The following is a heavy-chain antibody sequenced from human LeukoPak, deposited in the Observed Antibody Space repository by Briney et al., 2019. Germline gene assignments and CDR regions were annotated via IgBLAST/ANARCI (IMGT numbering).Heavy chain of an antibody. D-gene: IGHD5-18*01. CDR2: IIPIFGTA. CDR3: ARGLIQLWLQYYYYYMDV. Sequence: SVKVSRKASGGTFSSYAISWVRQAPGQGLEWMGGIIPIFGTANYAQKFQGRVTITADKSTSTAYMELSSLRSEDTAVYYCARGLIQLWLQYYYYYMDVWGKGTTVTVSS. J-gene: IGHJ6*03. V-gene: IGHV1-69*06. CDR1: GGTFSSYA.